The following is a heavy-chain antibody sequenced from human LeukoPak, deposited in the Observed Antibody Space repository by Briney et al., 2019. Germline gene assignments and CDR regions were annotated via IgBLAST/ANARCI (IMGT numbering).Heavy chain of an antibody. CDR2: IYPGDSDT. CDR3: ARPFSGIDLNY. J-gene: IGHJ4*02. D-gene: IGHD3-10*01. CDR1: GYSXTSYW. Sequence: GESLKISCKGSGYSXTSYWIGXVRXXPGKXLEWMGIIYPGDSDTRYSPSFQGQVTLSADKSISTAYLQWSSLKASDTAMYYCARPFSGIDLNYWGQGTLVTVSS. V-gene: IGHV5-51*01.